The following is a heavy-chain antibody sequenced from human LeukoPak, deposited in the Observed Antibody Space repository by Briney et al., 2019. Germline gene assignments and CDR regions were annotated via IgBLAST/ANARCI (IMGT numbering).Heavy chain of an antibody. D-gene: IGHD2-15*01. CDR1: GFTFSSYA. V-gene: IGHV3-23*01. CDR3: AKDFTSSRYCSGGSCFPYFDY. J-gene: IGHJ4*02. Sequence: GGSLRLSCAASGFTFSSYAMSWVRQAPGKGLELVSAISGSGGSTYYADSVKGRFTISRDNSKNTLYLQMNSLRAEDTAVYYCAKDFTSSRYCSGGSCFPYFDYWGQGTLVTVSS. CDR2: ISGSGGST.